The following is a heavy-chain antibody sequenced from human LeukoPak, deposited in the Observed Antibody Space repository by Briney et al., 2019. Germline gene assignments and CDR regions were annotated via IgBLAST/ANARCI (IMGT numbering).Heavy chain of an antibody. CDR1: GGSISSYY. Sequence: PSETLSLTCTVSGGSISSYYWSWIRQPPGKGLELIGNIYYTGSTNYNPSLKSRVTISVDTSRNQFSLKLSSVTAADTAVYYCATGRGVYDCFDSWGQGILVTVSS. CDR3: ATGRGVYDCFDS. V-gene: IGHV4-59*01. D-gene: IGHD5/OR15-5a*01. J-gene: IGHJ4*02. CDR2: IYYTGST.